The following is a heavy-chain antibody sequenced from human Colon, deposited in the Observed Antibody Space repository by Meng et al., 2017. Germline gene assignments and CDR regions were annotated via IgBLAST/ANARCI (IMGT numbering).Heavy chain of an antibody. CDR1: GGSFSNYY. V-gene: IGHV4-34*02. J-gene: IGHJ4*02. CDR2: IHPSGSS. CDR3: ARGVDWAKSGNF. D-gene: IGHD3-9*01. Sequence: QVRVLGAGLLKPSETLSLPCAVYGGSFSNYYLACSRQPPGKGLEWIGEIHPSGSSYYSPSLQSRVTITLDTSKNQFSLTLSSLTAADTAVYYCARGVDWAKSGNFWGQGTLVTVSS.